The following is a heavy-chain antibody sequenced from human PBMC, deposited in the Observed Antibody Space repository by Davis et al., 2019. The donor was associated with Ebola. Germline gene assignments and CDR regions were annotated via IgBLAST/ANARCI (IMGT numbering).Heavy chain of an antibody. D-gene: IGHD1-1*01. V-gene: IGHV3-15*05. J-gene: IGHJ3*02. CDR2: IKHKGDGERT. Sequence: PGGSLRLSCAASGFTFTNAWMSWVRQAPGKGLEWVGRIKHKGDGERTDYAAPVKGRFTISRDDSKQTLYLQMNSLKTEDTALYYCATGRNDPFAFEIWGQGTMVTVSS. CDR3: ATGRNDPFAFEI. CDR1: GFTFTNAW.